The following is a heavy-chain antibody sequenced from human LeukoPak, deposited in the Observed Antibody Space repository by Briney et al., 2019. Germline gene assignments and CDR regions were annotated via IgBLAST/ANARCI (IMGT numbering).Heavy chain of an antibody. V-gene: IGHV4-59*08. D-gene: IGHD2-15*01. CDR1: GASISSSY. J-gene: IGHJ4*02. CDR3: ARRGYCSGGTCLTFDL. CDR2: IYYSGIT. Sequence: SETLSLTCTLSGASISSSYWSWIRQPPGKGLEWIGYIYYSGITNYNPSLKSRLTISVDTSKNQFSLKLSSVTAADTAVYYCARRGYCSGGTCLTFDLWGQGTLVTVSS.